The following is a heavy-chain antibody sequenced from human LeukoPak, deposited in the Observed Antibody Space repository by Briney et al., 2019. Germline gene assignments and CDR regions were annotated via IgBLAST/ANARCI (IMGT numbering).Heavy chain of an antibody. D-gene: IGHD6-13*01. J-gene: IGHJ4*02. V-gene: IGHV3-23*01. Sequence: GGSLRLSCAASGFTFSSYAMSWVRQAPGKGLEWVSAISGSGGSTYYADSVKGRFTISRDNSKNTLYLQMNSLRAEDTAVYYCANLIAAVGHFDYWGQGTLVTVSS. CDR1: GFTFSSYA. CDR3: ANLIAAVGHFDY. CDR2: ISGSGGST.